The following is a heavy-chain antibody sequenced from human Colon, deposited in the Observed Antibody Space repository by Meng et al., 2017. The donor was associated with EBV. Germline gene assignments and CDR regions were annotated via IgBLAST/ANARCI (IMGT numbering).Heavy chain of an antibody. Sequence: GESGGGFVQPGGSLSLSCAASGFNFNDYYMHWIRQAPGKGLEWVAFISKMGDGISYAESVRGRFTISRDSATHSLYLQMNSLRAEDTAVYYCARDLGGPRDYWGQGTLVTVSS. CDR3: ARDLGGPRDY. CDR2: ISKMGDGI. D-gene: IGHD6-25*01. V-gene: IGHV3-11*01. J-gene: IGHJ4*02. CDR1: GFNFNDYY.